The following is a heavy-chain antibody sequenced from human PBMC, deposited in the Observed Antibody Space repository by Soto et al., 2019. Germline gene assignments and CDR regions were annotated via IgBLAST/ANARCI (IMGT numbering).Heavy chain of an antibody. V-gene: IGHV1-69*12. D-gene: IGHD6-19*01. CDR2: IIPIFGTA. CDR1: GGTFSSYA. Sequence: QVQLVQSGAAVKKPGSSVKVSCKASGGTFSSYAISWVRQAPGQGLEWMGGIIPIFGTANYAQKFQGRVTITADESTSPAYKDLSSLNSEATAVYYCAREESGYSSCCCDYWGQGTLVTVSS. CDR3: AREESGYSSCCCDY. J-gene: IGHJ4*02.